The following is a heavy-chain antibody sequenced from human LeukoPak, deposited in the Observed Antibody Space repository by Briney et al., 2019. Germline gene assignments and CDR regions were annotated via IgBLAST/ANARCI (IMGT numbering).Heavy chain of an antibody. Sequence: SQTLSLTCTVSGGSISSGSYYWSWLRQPAGKGLEWIGRIYTSGSTNYNPSLKSRVTISVDTSKNQFSLKLSSVTAADTAVYYCATEGRGYSYGLVFDYWGQGTLVTVSS. CDR1: GGSISSGSYY. CDR2: IYTSGST. J-gene: IGHJ4*02. D-gene: IGHD5-18*01. CDR3: ATEGRGYSYGLVFDY. V-gene: IGHV4-61*02.